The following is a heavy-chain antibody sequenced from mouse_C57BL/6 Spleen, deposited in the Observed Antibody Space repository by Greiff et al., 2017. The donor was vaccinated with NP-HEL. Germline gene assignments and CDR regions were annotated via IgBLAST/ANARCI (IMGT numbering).Heavy chain of an antibody. CDR1: GFTFSDYY. CDR3: ARENYDGSSYGYWYFDV. V-gene: IGHV5-16*01. Sequence: LKESEGGLVQPGSSMKLSCTASGFTFSDYYMAWVRQVPEKGLEWVANINYDGSSTYYLDSLKSRFILSRDNAKNILYLQMSRLKSEDTATYYCARENYDGSSYGYWYFDVWGTGTTVTVSS. D-gene: IGHD1-1*01. J-gene: IGHJ1*03. CDR2: INYDGSST.